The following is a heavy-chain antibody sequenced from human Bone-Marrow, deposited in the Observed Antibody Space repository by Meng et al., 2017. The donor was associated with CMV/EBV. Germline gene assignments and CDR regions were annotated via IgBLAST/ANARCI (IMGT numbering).Heavy chain of an antibody. D-gene: IGHD3-3*01. Sequence: FSLSNASMGVSWIRQPPGKALEWLAHIFSNDEKSYSTSLKSRLTISKDTSKSQVVLTMTNMDPVDTATYYCARRATYYDFNYGTDVWGQGTTVTVSS. CDR1: FSLSNASMG. CDR2: IFSNDEK. V-gene: IGHV2-26*01. J-gene: IGHJ6*02. CDR3: ARRATYYDFNYGTDV.